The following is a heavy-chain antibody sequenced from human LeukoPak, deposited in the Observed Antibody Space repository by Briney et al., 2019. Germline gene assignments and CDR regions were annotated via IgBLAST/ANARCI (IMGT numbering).Heavy chain of an antibody. V-gene: IGHV1-18*01. CDR3: ARYCSSTSCYTVSAFDI. Sequence: ASVKVSCKASGYTFTSYGISWVRQAPGQGLEWMGWISAYNGNTNYAQKLQGRVTITADESTSTAYMELSSLRSEDTAVYYCARYCSSTSCYTVSAFDIWGQGTMVTVSS. J-gene: IGHJ3*02. D-gene: IGHD2-2*02. CDR2: ISAYNGNT. CDR1: GYTFTSYG.